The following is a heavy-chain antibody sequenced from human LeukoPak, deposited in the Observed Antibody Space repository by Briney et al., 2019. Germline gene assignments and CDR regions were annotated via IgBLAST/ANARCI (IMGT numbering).Heavy chain of an antibody. Sequence: PGGSLRLSCAASGFTFSSYGMHWVRQAPGKGLEWVAFIRYDGSNKYYADSVKGRFTISRDNSKNTLYLQMNSLRAEDTAVYYCAKGAGRDCSSTSCYTPDYYYYYMDVWGKGTMVTVSS. CDR3: AKGAGRDCSSTSCYTPDYYYYYMDV. CDR1: GFTFSSYG. V-gene: IGHV3-30*02. J-gene: IGHJ6*03. CDR2: IRYDGSNK. D-gene: IGHD2-2*02.